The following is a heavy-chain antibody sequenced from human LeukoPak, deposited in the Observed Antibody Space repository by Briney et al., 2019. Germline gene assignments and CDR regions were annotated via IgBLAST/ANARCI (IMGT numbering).Heavy chain of an antibody. D-gene: IGHD3-22*01. J-gene: IGHJ4*02. CDR2: FDPEDGET. Sequence: ASVKVSCKVSGYTLTELSMHWVRQAPGKGLEWMGGFDPEDGETFYAQKFQGRVTMTEDTSTDTAYMELSSLRSEDTAVYYCATDYYYDSSGSYYTVDYWGRGTLVTVSS. CDR1: GYTLTELS. CDR3: ATDYYYDSSGSYYTVDY. V-gene: IGHV1-24*01.